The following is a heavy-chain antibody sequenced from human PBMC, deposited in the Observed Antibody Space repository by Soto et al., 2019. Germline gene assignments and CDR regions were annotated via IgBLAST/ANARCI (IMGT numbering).Heavy chain of an antibody. V-gene: IGHV1-69*01. CDR2: ILPIFGTA. J-gene: IGHJ3*02. Sequence: QVQLVQSGAEVKKPGSSVKVSCKASGGTFSSYAISWVRQAPGQGLEWMGGILPIFGTANYAQKFQGRVMITADESTSTAYMELSSLRSEDTAVYYCARDGESGYSYGNDAFDIWGQGTMVTVSS. CDR1: GGTFSSYA. CDR3: ARDGESGYSYGNDAFDI. D-gene: IGHD5-18*01.